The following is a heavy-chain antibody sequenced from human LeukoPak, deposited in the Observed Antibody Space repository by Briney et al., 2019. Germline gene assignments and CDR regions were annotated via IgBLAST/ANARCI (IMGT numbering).Heavy chain of an antibody. D-gene: IGHD1-26*01. CDR1: GGTYSSYA. CDR2: IIPMLGIA. Sequence: SVKDSCQASGGTYSSYAISWVGPAPGRGLAWVGRIIPMLGIANYAQKFQGRVTITADKSTRTAYMELSRLRSEDTAVYFCARDLSVGATTDFDYWGPGTLVTVSS. CDR3: ARDLSVGATTDFDY. J-gene: IGHJ4*02. V-gene: IGHV1-69*10.